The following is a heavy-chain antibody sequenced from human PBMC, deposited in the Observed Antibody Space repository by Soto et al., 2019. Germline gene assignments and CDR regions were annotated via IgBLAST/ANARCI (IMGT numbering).Heavy chain of an antibody. CDR3: AKGANSRYYSSYGMDV. D-gene: IGHD6-13*01. CDR2: ISYDGSNK. Sequence: HPGGSLRLSCAASGFTFSSYGMQWVRQAPGKGLEWVAVISYDGSNKYYADSVKGRFTISRDNSKNTLYLQMNSLRAEDTAVYYCAKGANSRYYSSYGMDVWGQGTTVTVSS. V-gene: IGHV3-30*18. CDR1: GFTFSSYG. J-gene: IGHJ6*02.